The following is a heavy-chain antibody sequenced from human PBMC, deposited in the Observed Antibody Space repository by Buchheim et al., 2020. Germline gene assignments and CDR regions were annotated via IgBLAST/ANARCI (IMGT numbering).Heavy chain of an antibody. J-gene: IGHJ6*02. CDR2: ISGSGGST. CDR1: GFTFSSYA. D-gene: IGHD3-22*01. CDR3: ARVTHYYDSSGYYYYYGMDV. Sequence: EVQLLESGGGLVQPGGSLRLSCAASGFTFSSYAMSWVRQAPGKGLEWVSAISGSGGSTYYADSVKGRFTISRDSSKNTLYLQMNSLRAEDTAVYYCARVTHYYDSSGYYYYYGMDVWGQGTT. V-gene: IGHV3-23*01.